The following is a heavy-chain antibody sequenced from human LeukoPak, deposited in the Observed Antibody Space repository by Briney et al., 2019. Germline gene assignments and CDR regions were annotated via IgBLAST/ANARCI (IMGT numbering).Heavy chain of an antibody. CDR1: GFTFSDYY. V-gene: IGHV3-11*01. CDR2: ISSSGSTI. CDR3: AKARLWFGELTFDP. J-gene: IGHJ5*02. D-gene: IGHD3-10*01. Sequence: GGSLRLSCAASGFTFSDYYMSWIRQAPGKGLEWVSYISSSGSTIYYADSVKGRFTISRDNAKNSLYLQMNSPRAEDTALYYCAKARLWFGELTFDPWGQGTLVTVSS.